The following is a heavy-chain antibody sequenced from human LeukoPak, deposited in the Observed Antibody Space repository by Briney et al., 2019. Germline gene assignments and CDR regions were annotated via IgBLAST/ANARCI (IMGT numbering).Heavy chain of an antibody. CDR3: ARDDSHGYHFFDS. CDR1: RFTFSSYS. Sequence: GGSLRLSCAASRFTFSSYSMNWIRQAPGKGLEWVSPISGSGEFIYYADSLKGRFTISRDNGKNSLYLQMNSLRAEDTAVYFCARDDSHGYHFFDSWGQGTLVTVSS. J-gene: IGHJ4*02. V-gene: IGHV3-21*01. D-gene: IGHD3-22*01. CDR2: ISGSGEFI.